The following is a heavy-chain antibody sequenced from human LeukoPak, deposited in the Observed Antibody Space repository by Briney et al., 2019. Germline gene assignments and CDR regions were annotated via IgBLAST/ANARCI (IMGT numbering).Heavy chain of an antibody. D-gene: IGHD5-12*01. V-gene: IGHV4-4*07. CDR2: IYTSGST. CDR3: ARIATMGGKGYHFDL. CDR1: GGSISSYY. Sequence: KPSETLSLTCTVSGGSISSYYWSWIRQPAGRGLEWIGRIYTSGSTNYNPSLKSRGTISIDTSKNQFSLRLTSVTAADTAVYYCARIATMGGKGYHFDLWGQGTLVTVSS. J-gene: IGHJ4*02.